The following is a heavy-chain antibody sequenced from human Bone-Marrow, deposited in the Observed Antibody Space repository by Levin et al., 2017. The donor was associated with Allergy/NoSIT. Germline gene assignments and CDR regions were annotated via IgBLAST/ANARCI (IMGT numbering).Heavy chain of an antibody. D-gene: IGHD6-19*01. J-gene: IGHJ5*02. Sequence: GGSLRLSCAASGFIFDDYAMNWVRQPPGKGLEWVAGISWSSSNMAYADSVKGRFTISRDSAKSSLYLQMNNLRPEDTARYYCTRSQDSSICGNWFDPWGQGTPITVS. CDR3: TRSQDSSICGNWFDP. CDR1: GFIFDDYA. CDR2: ISWSSSNM. V-gene: IGHV3-9*01.